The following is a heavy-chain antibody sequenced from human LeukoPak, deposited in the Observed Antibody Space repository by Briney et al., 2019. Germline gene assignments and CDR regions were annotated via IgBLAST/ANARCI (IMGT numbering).Heavy chain of an antibody. J-gene: IGHJ5*02. Sequence: GGSLRLSCAASGFAFSSNGMHWVRQAPGKGLEWVALISYDGSNKYYADSVKGRFTISRDNSKNTLYLQMNSLRAEDMAVYYCARYTGTGGSCYDHWGQGTLVTVSS. D-gene: IGHD2-15*01. V-gene: IGHV3-30*03. CDR2: ISYDGSNK. CDR3: ARYTGTGGSCYDH. CDR1: GFAFSSNG.